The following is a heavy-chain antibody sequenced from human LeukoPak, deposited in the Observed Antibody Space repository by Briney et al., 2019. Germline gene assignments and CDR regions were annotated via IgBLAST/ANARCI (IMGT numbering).Heavy chain of an antibody. CDR2: ISAYNGNT. CDR3: ARDPPDEYCSSTSCLLGMTPYYYYGMDV. V-gene: IGHV1-18*01. J-gene: IGHJ6*02. Sequence: GASVKVSCKASGYTFTSYGISWVRQAPGQGLEWMGWISAYNGNTNYAQKLQGRVTMTTDTSTSTAYMELRSLRSDDTAVYYCARDPPDEYCSSTSCLLGMTPYYYYGMDVWGQGTTVTVSS. D-gene: IGHD2-2*01. CDR1: GYTFTSYG.